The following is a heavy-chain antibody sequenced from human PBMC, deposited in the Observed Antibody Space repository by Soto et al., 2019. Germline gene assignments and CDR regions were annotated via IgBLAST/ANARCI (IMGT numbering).Heavy chain of an antibody. CDR2: IYHSGST. Sequence: QVQLQESGPGLVKPSGTLSLTCAVSGGSISSSNWWSWVRQPPGKGLEWIGEIYHSGSTNYNPSLASRVNIAVARSKNQFSRKLSSLTDADTAVYYCAKRVEYYGSGSYCNGGFDPWGQGTLVTVSS. D-gene: IGHD3-10*01. CDR1: GGSISSSNW. J-gene: IGHJ5*02. V-gene: IGHV4-4*02. CDR3: AKRVEYYGSGSYCNGGFDP.